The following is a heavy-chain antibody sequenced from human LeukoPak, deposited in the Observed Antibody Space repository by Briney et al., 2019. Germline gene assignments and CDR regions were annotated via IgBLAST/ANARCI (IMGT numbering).Heavy chain of an antibody. CDR3: ARHLWDNHWYFDL. J-gene: IGHJ2*01. CDR2: LYYTGRT. CDR1: GGXISSSTYY. D-gene: IGHD1/OR15-1a*01. V-gene: IGHV4-39*01. Sequence: SETLSLTCTVSGGXISSSTYYWGWIRQPPGKGLEWIGNLYYTGRTYYNPSLKSRVTISVDTSKNQFFLQLSSVTAADTAVYYCARHLWDNHWYFDLWGRGTLITVSS.